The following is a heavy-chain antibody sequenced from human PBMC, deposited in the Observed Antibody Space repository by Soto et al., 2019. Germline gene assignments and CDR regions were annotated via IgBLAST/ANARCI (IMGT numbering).Heavy chain of an antibody. D-gene: IGHD2-8*01. CDR2: IRGSGANT. Sequence: EVQLLESGGGSVQSGGSLRLSCAATGFTLSNYDMTWVRQAPGKGLEWVSSIRGSGANTYYADSVKGRFTISRDLSKNTLYLEMNSLRVDDTAVYYCVKRDCTCDFGAPAFDYWGQGTLVSVSS. CDR3: VKRDCTCDFGAPAFDY. V-gene: IGHV3-23*01. CDR1: GFTLSNYD. J-gene: IGHJ4*02.